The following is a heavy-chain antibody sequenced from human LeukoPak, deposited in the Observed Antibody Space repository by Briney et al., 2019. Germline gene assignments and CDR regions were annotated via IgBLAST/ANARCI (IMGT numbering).Heavy chain of an antibody. V-gene: IGHV4-59*08. CDR2: IYYSGST. Sequence: PSETLSLTCTVSGGSISSYYWSWIRQPPGKGLEWIGYIYYSGSTNYNPSLKSRVTISVDTSKNQFSLKLSSVTAADTTVYYCARQDYGSGSFYAFDIWGQGTMVTVSS. CDR3: ARQDYGSGSFYAFDI. CDR1: GGSISSYY. D-gene: IGHD3-10*01. J-gene: IGHJ3*02.